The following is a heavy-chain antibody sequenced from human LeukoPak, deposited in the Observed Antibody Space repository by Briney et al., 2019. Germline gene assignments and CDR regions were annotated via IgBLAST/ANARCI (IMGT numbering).Heavy chain of an antibody. CDR2: ISWNSGSI. CDR1: GFNFGDYA. D-gene: IGHD6-13*01. CDR3: AKGKIAAAGTYYFDY. Sequence: GGSLRLSCAASGFNFGDYAMSWVRQAPGKGLEWVSGISWNSGSIGYADSVKGRFTISRDNAKNSLYLQMNSLRAEDTALYYCAKGKIAAAGTYYFDYWGQGTLVTVSS. V-gene: IGHV3-9*01. J-gene: IGHJ4*02.